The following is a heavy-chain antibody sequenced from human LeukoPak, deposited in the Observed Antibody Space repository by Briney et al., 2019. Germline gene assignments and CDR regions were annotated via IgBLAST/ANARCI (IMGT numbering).Heavy chain of an antibody. D-gene: IGHD3-9*01. CDR3: ARIREDYDILTGYSSGDFDY. CDR1: GFSLSNARMG. V-gene: IGHV2-26*01. Sequence: ESGPVLVKPTETLTLTCTVSGFSLSNARMGVSWIRQPPGKALEWLAHIFSNDEKSYITSLKSRLTISKDTSRSQVVLTMTNMDPVDTATYYCARIREDYDILTGYSSGDFDYWGQGTLVTVSS. J-gene: IGHJ4*02. CDR2: IFSNDEK.